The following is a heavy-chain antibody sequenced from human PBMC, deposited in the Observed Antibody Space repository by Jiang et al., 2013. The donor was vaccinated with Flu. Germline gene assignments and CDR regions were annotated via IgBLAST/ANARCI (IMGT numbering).Heavy chain of an antibody. D-gene: IGHD6-13*01. Sequence: TLSLTCTVSGGXVSSGVTTGAGSGSPQGRDWSGLGISITSGKHQLQPSLKSRVTISVDTSKNQFSLKLSSVTAADTAVYYCAVQQLGPGYYYGMDVWGQGTTVTVSS. CDR1: GGXVSSGVTT. J-gene: IGHJ6*02. CDR3: AVQQLGPGYYYGMDV. V-gene: IGHV4-61*01. CDR2: SITSGKH.